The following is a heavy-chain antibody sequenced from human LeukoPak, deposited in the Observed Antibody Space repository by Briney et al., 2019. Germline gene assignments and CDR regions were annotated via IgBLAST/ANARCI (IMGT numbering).Heavy chain of an antibody. D-gene: IGHD3-10*01. CDR2: ISYDGSNK. CDR3: ARSRGYYGSGSFMPLDY. V-gene: IGHV3-30-3*01. CDR1: GLTFSSYA. Sequence: QPGGSLRLSCAASGLTFSSYAMHWVRQAPGKGLEWVAVISYDGSNKYYADSVKGRFTISRDNSKNTLYLQMNSLRAEDTAVYYCARSRGYYGSGSFMPLDYWGQGTLVTVSS. J-gene: IGHJ4*02.